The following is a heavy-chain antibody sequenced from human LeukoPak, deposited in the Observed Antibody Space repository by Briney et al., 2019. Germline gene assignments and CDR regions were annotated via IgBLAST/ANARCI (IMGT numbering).Heavy chain of an antibody. CDR3: ARLYSGSYSGLDY. Sequence: PSETLSLTCTVSGVSIRSSSYYWGWIRQPPGKGLEWIGSIYYSGSTYYNPSLKSRVTISVDTSKNQFSLKLSSVTAADTAVYYCARLYSGSYSGLDYWGREPWSPSPQ. D-gene: IGHD1-26*01. CDR1: GVSIRSSSYY. V-gene: IGHV4-39*01. J-gene: IGHJ4*02. CDR2: IYYSGST.